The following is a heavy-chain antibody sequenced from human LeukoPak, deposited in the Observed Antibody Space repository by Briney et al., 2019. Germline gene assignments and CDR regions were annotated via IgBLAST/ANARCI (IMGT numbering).Heavy chain of an antibody. Sequence: GGSLRLSCAASGITFSSLTMNWVRQAPGKGLEWVSSISSSSSYIYYAGSVKGRFTISRDNAKNSLFLQMTSLRAEDTAVYYCARDRSRNYGYYFDFWGQGTLVSVSS. CDR2: ISSSSSYI. CDR3: ARDRSRNYGYYFDF. CDR1: GITFSSLT. D-gene: IGHD4-11*01. J-gene: IGHJ4*02. V-gene: IGHV3-21*01.